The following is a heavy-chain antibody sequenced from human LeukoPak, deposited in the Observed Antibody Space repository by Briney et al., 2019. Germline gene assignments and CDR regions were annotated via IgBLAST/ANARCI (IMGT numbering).Heavy chain of an antibody. J-gene: IGHJ3*02. CDR1: GFTFGSNE. Sequence: PGGSLRLSCAASGFTFGSNEMNWVRQAPGKGLEWVSYISSSGSTKYGDSVKGRFTISRDNAKNSLYLQMNSLRAEDTAVYYCAREGRIVGGTSAFDIWGQGTMVTVSS. CDR3: AREGRIVGGTSAFDI. D-gene: IGHD1-26*01. V-gene: IGHV3-48*03. CDR2: ISSSGST.